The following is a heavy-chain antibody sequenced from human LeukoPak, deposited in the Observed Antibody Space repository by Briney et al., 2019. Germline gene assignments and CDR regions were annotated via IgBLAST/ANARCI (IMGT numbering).Heavy chain of an antibody. Sequence: GESLKIYCKGSGYRFTSYWIGWVRQMPGKGLEWMGIIYPGDPDTRYSQSFQGQVTISADKSISTAYLQWSSLKASDTAMYYCARRDACSGGSCQYNWFDPWGQGTLVTVSS. CDR1: GYRFTSYW. D-gene: IGHD2-15*01. CDR2: IYPGDPDT. CDR3: ARRDACSGGSCQYNWFDP. J-gene: IGHJ5*02. V-gene: IGHV5-51*01.